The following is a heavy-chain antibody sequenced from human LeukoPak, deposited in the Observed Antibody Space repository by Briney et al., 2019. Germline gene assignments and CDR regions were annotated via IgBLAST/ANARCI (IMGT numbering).Heavy chain of an antibody. V-gene: IGHV3-64*01. J-gene: IGHJ4*02. CDR2: ISSNGGST. Sequence: GGSLRLSCAASGFTFSSYAMHWVRQAPGKGLEYVSAISSNGGSTYYANSVKGRFTISRDNSKNTLYLQMGSLRAEDMAVYYCARAHPFYYYYSSGSDYWGQGTLVTVSS. CDR1: GFTFSSYA. CDR3: ARAHPFYYYYSSGSDY. D-gene: IGHD3-22*01.